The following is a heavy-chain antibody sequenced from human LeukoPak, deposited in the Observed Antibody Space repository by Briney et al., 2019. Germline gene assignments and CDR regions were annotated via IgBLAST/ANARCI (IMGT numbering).Heavy chain of an antibody. Sequence: GASVKVSCKVSGYTLTELSMHWVRQAPGKRLEWMGGFDPEDGETIYAQKFQGRVTMTEDTSTDTAYMELSSLRSEDTAVYYCATDPAHPGAFDIWGQGTMVTVSS. V-gene: IGHV1-24*01. J-gene: IGHJ3*02. CDR3: ATDPAHPGAFDI. CDR2: FDPEDGET. D-gene: IGHD2-2*01. CDR1: GYTLTELS.